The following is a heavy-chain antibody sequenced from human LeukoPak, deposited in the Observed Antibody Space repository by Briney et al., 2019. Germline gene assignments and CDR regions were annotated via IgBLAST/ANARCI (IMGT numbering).Heavy chain of an antibody. CDR3: ASDDDYYGSGSYIY. J-gene: IGHJ4*02. CDR2: IYYSGTT. CDR1: GGSISSSPYY. V-gene: IGHV4-39*01. D-gene: IGHD3-10*01. Sequence: PSETLSLTCTVSGGSISSSPYYWGWIRQPPGKGLEWIGSIYYSGTTRYNPSLKSRVTISVDTSKNQFSLKLSSVTAADTAVYYCASDDDYYGSGSYIYWGQGTLVTVSS.